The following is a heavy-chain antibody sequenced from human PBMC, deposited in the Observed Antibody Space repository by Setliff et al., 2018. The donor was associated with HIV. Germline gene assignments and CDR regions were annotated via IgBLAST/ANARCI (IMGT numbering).Heavy chain of an antibody. CDR3: ARGRASYNVFDI. D-gene: IGHD1-1*01. CDR2: IHYSGNT. J-gene: IGHJ3*02. V-gene: IGHV4-59*06. CDR1: GGSISSHY. Sequence: PSETLSLTCTVSGGSISSHYWSWIRQPPGKGLEWIGYIHYSGNTYNNPSLNSRISISVDMSKNKFSLKLSSLTAADTAVYYCARGRASYNVFDIWGQGTMVT.